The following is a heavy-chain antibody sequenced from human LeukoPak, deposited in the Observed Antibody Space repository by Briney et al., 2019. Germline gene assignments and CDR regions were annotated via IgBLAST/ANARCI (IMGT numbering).Heavy chain of an antibody. CDR3: AKEERAAAGRDFEY. V-gene: IGHV3-23*01. CDR1: GFTFSSYA. Sequence: PGGSLRLSCASSGFTFSSYAMSWVRQAPGKGLEWVSAISGSGGSSYYADSVKGRFTISRDNSKSTLDLQMNSLRAEDTAVYYCAKEERAAAGRDFEYWGKGTLVTVSS. D-gene: IGHD6-13*01. J-gene: IGHJ4*02. CDR2: ISGSGGSS.